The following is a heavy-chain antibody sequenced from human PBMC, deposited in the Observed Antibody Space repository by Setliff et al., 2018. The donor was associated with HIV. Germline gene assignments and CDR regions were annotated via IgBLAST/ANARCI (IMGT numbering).Heavy chain of an antibody. Sequence: SETLSLTCIVSGDSLGSYYWSWIRQSPGKGLEWIGDVHDSGGTRYNPSLDSRVTISSDTSTNQFSLMLHSVTAADTAVYFCARGTTYWSWYFDLWGRGTLVTVSS. D-gene: IGHD2-8*02. V-gene: IGHV4-59*01. J-gene: IGHJ2*01. CDR1: GDSLGSYY. CDR3: ARGTTYWSWYFDL. CDR2: VHDSGGT.